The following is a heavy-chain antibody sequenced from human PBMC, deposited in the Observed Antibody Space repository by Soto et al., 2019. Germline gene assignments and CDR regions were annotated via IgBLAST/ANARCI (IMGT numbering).Heavy chain of an antibody. CDR2: ISAYNGNT. D-gene: IGHD6-13*01. J-gene: IGHJ5*02. CDR1: GYTFTSYG. V-gene: IGHV1-18*04. Sequence: ASVKVSCKASGYTFTSYGISWVRQAPGQGLEWMGWISAYNGNTNYAQKLQGRVTMTADTSTSTAYMELRSLRSDDTAVYYCARGEQQQLVLDWFDPWGQGTLVTVSS. CDR3: ARGEQQQLVLDWFDP.